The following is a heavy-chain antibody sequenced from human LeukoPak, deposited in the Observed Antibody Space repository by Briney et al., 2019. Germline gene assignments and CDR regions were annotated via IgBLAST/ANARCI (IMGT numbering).Heavy chain of an antibody. CDR3: ARRSDTSGWPYDY. CDR1: GGSLSNYY. CDR2: IYYSGGT. Sequence: PSETLSLTCTVSGGSLSNYYWSWIRQPPGKGLEWIGYIYYSGGTNYNPSLKSRVTISVDTSKNQFSLKLTSVTAADTAVYYCARRSDTSGWPYDYWGQGTLVTVSS. V-gene: IGHV4-59*01. D-gene: IGHD6-19*01. J-gene: IGHJ4*02.